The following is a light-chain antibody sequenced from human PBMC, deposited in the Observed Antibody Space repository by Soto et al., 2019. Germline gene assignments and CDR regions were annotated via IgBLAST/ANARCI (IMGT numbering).Light chain of an antibody. V-gene: IGKV1-5*01. CDR2: DAS. Sequence: DIQMTQSPSTLSASVGDRVTITCRASQSISSWLAWYQQKPGKAPKLLIYDASSLEGGVPSRFSGSGSGTEFTLTISSLQPDDFATYYCQQYNTYRFTFGPGTKVDI. CDR1: QSISSW. J-gene: IGKJ3*01. CDR3: QQYNTYRFT.